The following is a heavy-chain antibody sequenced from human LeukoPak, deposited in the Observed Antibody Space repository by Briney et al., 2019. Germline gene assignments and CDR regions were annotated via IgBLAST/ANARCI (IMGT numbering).Heavy chain of an antibody. V-gene: IGHV4-59*11. CDR1: GGSISSHY. CDR2: IYYSGST. CDR3: ASGIAAAGTALDY. Sequence: SETLSLTCTVSGGSISSHYWSWIRQPPGKGLEWIGYIYYSGSTNHNPSLKSRVTISVDTSKNQFSLKLSSVTAADTAVYYCASGIAAAGTALDYWGQGTLVTVSS. D-gene: IGHD6-13*01. J-gene: IGHJ4*02.